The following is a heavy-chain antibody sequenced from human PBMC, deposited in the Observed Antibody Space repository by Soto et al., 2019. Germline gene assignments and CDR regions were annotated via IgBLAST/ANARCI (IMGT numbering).Heavy chain of an antibody. V-gene: IGHV3-23*01. D-gene: IGHD1-7*01. J-gene: IGHJ1*01. CDR1: GFTFSVYA. CDR2: ISSNGGRT. Sequence: GGSLRLSCAASGFTFSVYAMSWVRQAPGKGLEWVSAISSNGGRTFYADSLRGRFTISRDNPKSALYLQMNNLRAEDTAIYYCAKYSELPYEAYLQQWGQGTLVTVSS. CDR3: AKYSELPYEAYLQQ.